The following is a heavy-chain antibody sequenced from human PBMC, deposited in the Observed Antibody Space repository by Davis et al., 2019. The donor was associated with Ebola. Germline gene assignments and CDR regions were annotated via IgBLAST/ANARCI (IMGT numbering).Heavy chain of an antibody. Sequence: GGSLRLSCAASGFNFDDYAMHWVRQAPGKGLEWVSGISWNSGSPGYADSVKGRFTISRDNAKDSLYLQMNSLRAGDTAVYYCAKSHCSGGSCPYYFDFWGQGTQVTVSS. V-gene: IGHV3-9*01. J-gene: IGHJ4*02. CDR3: AKSHCSGGSCPYYFDF. CDR2: ISWNSGSP. D-gene: IGHD2-15*01. CDR1: GFNFDDYA.